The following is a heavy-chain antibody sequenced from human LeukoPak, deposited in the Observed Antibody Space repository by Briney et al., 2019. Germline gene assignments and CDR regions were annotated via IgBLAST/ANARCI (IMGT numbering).Heavy chain of an antibody. V-gene: IGHV3-30*18. D-gene: IGHD1-1*01. CDR1: GFTFSSYG. CDR3: AKASARYYYFDY. J-gene: IGHJ4*02. Sequence: GGSLRLSCAASGFTFSSYGMHWVRQAPGKGLEWVAVISYDGSNKYYAGSVKGRFTISRDNSKNTLYLQMNSLRAEDTAVYYCAKASARYYYFDYWGQGTLVTVSS. CDR2: ISYDGSNK.